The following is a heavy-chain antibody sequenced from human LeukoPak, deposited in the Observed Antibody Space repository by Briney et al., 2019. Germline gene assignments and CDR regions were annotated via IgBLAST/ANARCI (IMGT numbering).Heavy chain of an antibody. D-gene: IGHD2-8*01. CDR3: ARVFVWRAFDI. Sequence: GGSLRLSCAASGFTVSSNYMSWVRQAPGKGLEWVSVIYSGGSTYYADSVKGRFTISRDNSKNTLYLQMNSLRAEDTAVYYCARVFVWRAFDIWGQGTMVTVSS. J-gene: IGHJ3*02. CDR2: IYSGGST. CDR1: GFTVSSNY. V-gene: IGHV3-53*01.